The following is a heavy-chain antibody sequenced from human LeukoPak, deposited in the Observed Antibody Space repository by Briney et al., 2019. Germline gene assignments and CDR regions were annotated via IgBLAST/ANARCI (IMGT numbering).Heavy chain of an antibody. V-gene: IGHV3-23*01. CDR1: GFTFSSYA. CDR2: ITSTGGGT. CDR3: AKDWGYASGTYYTY. J-gene: IGHJ4*02. D-gene: IGHD3-10*01. Sequence: GGSQRLSCAASGFTFSSYAMSWVRQVPGKGLEWVSTITSTGGGTYYAYSVKARFTISRDNSKNTLSLQMNSLRAEDTAVYYCAKDWGYASGTYYTYWGQGTLVTVSS.